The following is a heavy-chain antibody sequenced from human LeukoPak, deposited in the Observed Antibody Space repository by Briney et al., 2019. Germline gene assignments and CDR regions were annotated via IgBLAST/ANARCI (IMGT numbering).Heavy chain of an antibody. J-gene: IGHJ4*02. CDR2: ISSSGSTI. D-gene: IGHD3-3*02. CDR1: GFTFSDYY. Sequence: PGGSLRLSCAASGFTFSDYYMSWIRQAPGKGLEWVSYISSSGSTIYYADSVKGRFTISRDNAKNSLYLQMNSLRAEDTAVYYCAKDTGGGLLAPGPNSFDFWGQGTLVTVSS. CDR3: AKDTGGGLLAPGPNSFDF. V-gene: IGHV3-11*01.